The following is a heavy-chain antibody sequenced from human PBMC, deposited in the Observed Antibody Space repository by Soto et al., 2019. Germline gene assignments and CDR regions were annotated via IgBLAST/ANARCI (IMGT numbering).Heavy chain of an antibody. CDR3: AKSAGKQLVPDY. J-gene: IGHJ4*02. D-gene: IGHD6-13*01. CDR1: GFTLSNYG. Sequence: GGSLRLSCAASGFTLSNYGMSWVRQAPGKGLEYVSAISGSGRGTYYADSVKGRFTISRDNSKNTLYLQMNSLRAEDTAVYYCAKSAGKQLVPDYWGQGTLVTVSS. V-gene: IGHV3-23*01. CDR2: ISGSGRGT.